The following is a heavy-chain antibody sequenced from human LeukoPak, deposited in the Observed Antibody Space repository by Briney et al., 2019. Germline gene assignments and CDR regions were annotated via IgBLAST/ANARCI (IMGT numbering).Heavy chain of an antibody. CDR3: ARGRYNYALEDYFDY. D-gene: IGHD5-18*01. V-gene: IGHV4-59*01. CDR1: GVSISSYH. J-gene: IGHJ4*02. Sequence: PSETLSLTCTVSGVSISSYHCSWIRQPPGKVLEWVGYIYNSGSTNYNPSLKSRVTISVDTSKNQFSLKLSSVTAADTAVYYCARGRYNYALEDYFDYWGQGTLVTVSS. CDR2: IYNSGST.